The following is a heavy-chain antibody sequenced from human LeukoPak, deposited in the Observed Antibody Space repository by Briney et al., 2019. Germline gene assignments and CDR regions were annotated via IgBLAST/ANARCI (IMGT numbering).Heavy chain of an antibody. CDR1: GGSFSGYY. CDR3: ARGNLYYYDSSGYYFKFDY. V-gene: IGHV4-34*01. J-gene: IGHJ4*02. D-gene: IGHD3-22*01. Sequence: SETLSLTCAVYGGSFSGYYWSWIRQPPGKGLEWIGEINHSGSTNYNPSLKSRVTISVDTSKNQFSLKLSSVTAADTAVYYCARGNLYYYDSSGYYFKFDYWGQGTLVTVSS. CDR2: INHSGST.